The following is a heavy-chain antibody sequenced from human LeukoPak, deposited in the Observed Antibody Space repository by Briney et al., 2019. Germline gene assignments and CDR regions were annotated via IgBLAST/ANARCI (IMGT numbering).Heavy chain of an antibody. CDR2: INPSGGST. V-gene: IGHV1-46*01. Sequence: ASVKVSCKASGYTFTSYYMHWVRQAPGQGLEWMGIINPSGGSTSYAQKFQGRVTMTRDMSTSTVYMELSRLRSDDTAVYYCARIITMVRGVRGDFDYWGQGTLVTVSS. CDR1: GYTFTSYY. D-gene: IGHD3-10*01. J-gene: IGHJ4*02. CDR3: ARIITMVRGVRGDFDY.